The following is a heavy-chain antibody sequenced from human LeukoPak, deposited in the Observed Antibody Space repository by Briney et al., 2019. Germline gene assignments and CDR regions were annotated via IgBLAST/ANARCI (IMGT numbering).Heavy chain of an antibody. CDR1: GGSISSSSYY. D-gene: IGHD1-26*01. CDR3: ARSPVGGTYSPSYYYYYMDV. J-gene: IGHJ6*03. Sequence: PSETLSLTCTVSGGSISSSSYYWGWIRQPPGKGLEWIGEINHSGSTNYNPSLKSRVTISVDTSKNQFSLKLSSVAAADTAVYYCARSPVGGTYSPSYYYYYMDVWGKGTTVTISS. CDR2: INHSGST. V-gene: IGHV4-39*07.